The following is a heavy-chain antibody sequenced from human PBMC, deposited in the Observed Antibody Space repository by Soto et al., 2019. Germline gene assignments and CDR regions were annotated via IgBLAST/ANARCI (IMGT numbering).Heavy chain of an antibody. CDR2: IYYSGST. D-gene: IGHD3-22*01. Sequence: QVQLQESGPGLVKPSETLSLTCTVSGGSLTSYYWAWIRQPPGKGLEWIGYIYYSGSTSYNPSINSRLXXXVXSANNQCSLNLSSVSAADTAVYYCASLGGYSQSLDSWGQGTLVTVSS. CDR3: ASLGGYSQSLDS. V-gene: IGHV4-59*08. J-gene: IGHJ5*01. CDR1: GGSLTSYY.